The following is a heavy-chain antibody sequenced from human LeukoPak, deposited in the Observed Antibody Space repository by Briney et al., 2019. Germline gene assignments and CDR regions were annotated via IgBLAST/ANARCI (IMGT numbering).Heavy chain of an antibody. V-gene: IGHV6-1*01. CDR1: GDSVSSNNGA. CDR3: ARFFVVVVADYYYGMDV. D-gene: IGHD2-15*01. J-gene: IGHJ6*02. Sequence: SQTLSLTCAISGDSVSSNNGAWNWIRQSPSRGLEWLGRTYYRSKWYNDYAVSMKGRITINPDTSKNQFSLQLNSVTPEDTAVYYCARFFVVVVADYYYGMDVWGQGTTVTVSS. CDR2: TYYRSKWYN.